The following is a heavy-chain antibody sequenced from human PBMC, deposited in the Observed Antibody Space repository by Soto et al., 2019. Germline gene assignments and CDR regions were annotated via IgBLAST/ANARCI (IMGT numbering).Heavy chain of an antibody. J-gene: IGHJ4*02. D-gene: IGHD1-26*01. CDR1: VGSINFYY. CDR2: IYTSGSA. Sequence: SETLSLTCTVSVGSINFYYWSWIRQPAGKGLEWIGRIYTSGSANYNPSLKSRVTMSVDTSKNQLSLKLRSVTAADSAIYYCTRDRSEGSGRYFWVDSWGQGILVTVSS. V-gene: IGHV4-4*07. CDR3: TRDRSEGSGRYFWVDS.